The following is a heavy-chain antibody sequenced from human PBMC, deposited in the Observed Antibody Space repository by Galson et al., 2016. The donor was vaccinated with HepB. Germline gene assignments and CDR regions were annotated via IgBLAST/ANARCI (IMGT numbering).Heavy chain of an antibody. CDR1: GFTFSHSA. V-gene: IGHV3-7*01. CDR3: ARSGEPS. CDR2: INQDGIEK. Sequence: SLRLSCAASGFTFSHSALTWIRQAPGKGLEWVANINQDGIEKYYVGSVEGRFTISRDNAKKSLYLQMDSLRAEDTAVYYCARSGEPSWGQGTLVTVSS. J-gene: IGHJ5*02. D-gene: IGHD4-17*01.